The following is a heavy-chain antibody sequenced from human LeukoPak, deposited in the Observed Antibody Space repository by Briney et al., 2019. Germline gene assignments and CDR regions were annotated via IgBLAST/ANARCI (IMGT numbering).Heavy chain of an antibody. CDR1: GYTFTSYD. CDR2: MNPNSGNT. D-gene: IGHD6-19*01. CDR3: ARGSLASVAGDHYYYYYMDV. V-gene: IGHV1-8*03. Sequence: GASVKVSCKASGYTFTSYDINWVRQATGQRLEWMGWMNPNSGNTGYAQKFQGRVTITRNTSISTAYMELSSLRSEDTAVYDCARGSLASVAGDHYYYYYMDVWGKGTTVTVSS. J-gene: IGHJ6*03.